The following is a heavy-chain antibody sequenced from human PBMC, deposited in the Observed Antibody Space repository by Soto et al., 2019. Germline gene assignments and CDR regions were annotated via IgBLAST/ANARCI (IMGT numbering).Heavy chain of an antibody. CDR3: ARGDVDIVATITGWFDP. D-gene: IGHD5-12*01. J-gene: IGHJ5*02. V-gene: IGHV1-18*01. CDR2: ISAYNGDA. CDR1: GGTLRKYT. Sequence: SVKVSCKVSGGTLRKYTITWVRQAPGQGLEWMGWISAYNGDANYAQELQGRVTMTTDTSTSTAYMELRSLRSDDTAVYYCARGDVDIVATITGWFDPWGQGTLVTVSS.